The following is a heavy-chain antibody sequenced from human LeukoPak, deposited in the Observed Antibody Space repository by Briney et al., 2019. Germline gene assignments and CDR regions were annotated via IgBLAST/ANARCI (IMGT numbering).Heavy chain of an antibody. D-gene: IGHD3-10*01. CDR1: GFTFSSYW. V-gene: IGHV3-74*01. CDR3: ARGRGNWFDP. J-gene: IGHJ5*02. Sequence: GGSLRLSCAASGFTFSSYWMHWVRQAPGKGLVWVSRINEHGSTTNCADSVKDRFTISRDNAKNTLYLQMNSLRAEDTAVYYCARGRGNWFDPWGQGTLVTVSS. CDR2: INEHGSTT.